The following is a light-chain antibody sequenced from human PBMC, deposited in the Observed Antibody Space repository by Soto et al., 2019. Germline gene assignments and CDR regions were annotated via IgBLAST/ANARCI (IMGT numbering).Light chain of an antibody. CDR1: QSVFYSSNNKNY. Sequence: DIVMTQSPDSLAVSLGERATINCKSSQSVFYSSNNKNYLAWYQQKPGQPPKLLIYWASTRESGVPDRFSGSGSGTDFTLTISRLEPEDFAVYYCQQYGSSRTFGQGTKVEIK. CDR3: QQYGSSRT. V-gene: IGKV4-1*01. CDR2: WAS. J-gene: IGKJ1*01.